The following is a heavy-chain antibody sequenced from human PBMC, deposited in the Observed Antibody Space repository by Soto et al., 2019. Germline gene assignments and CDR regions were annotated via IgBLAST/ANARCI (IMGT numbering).Heavy chain of an antibody. CDR1: GGSITRGGYY. CDR3: ARVDSGGYAYFDY. Sequence: QVQLQESGPRLVKPSQTLSLTCTVSGGSITRGGYYWTWIRQHPGKGLEWIGYIYYSGSTYYNPSLKSRLTMSVDTSMNQFSLKLSSVTVADTAVYYCARVDSGGYAYFDYWGQGTLVTVSS. J-gene: IGHJ4*02. D-gene: IGHD5-12*01. CDR2: IYYSGST. V-gene: IGHV4-31*03.